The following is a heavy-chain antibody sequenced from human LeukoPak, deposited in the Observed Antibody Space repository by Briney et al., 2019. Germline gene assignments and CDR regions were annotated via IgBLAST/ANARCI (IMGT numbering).Heavy chain of an antibody. Sequence: GGSLRLSCAASGFSFSSSWMHWVRQAPGKGLVWVSRMNSDGSIITYADSVKGRFTTTRDNAKSTLFLQMNSLRAGDTGVYFCARDAHSSSWTWGQGTLVTVSS. CDR2: MNSDGSII. CDR3: ARDAHSSSWT. CDR1: GFSFSSSW. J-gene: IGHJ4*02. V-gene: IGHV3-74*03. D-gene: IGHD6-13*01.